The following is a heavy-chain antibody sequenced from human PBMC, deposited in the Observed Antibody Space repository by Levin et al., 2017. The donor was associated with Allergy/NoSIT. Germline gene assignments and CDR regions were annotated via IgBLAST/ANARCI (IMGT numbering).Heavy chain of an antibody. D-gene: IGHD4-17*01. CDR2: TYYRSKWYN. V-gene: IGHV6-1*01. CDR3: ARGTGTMTELNFHYYYGMDV. Sequence: SQTLLLTCAISGDSLSSNSAAWNWIRQSPSRGLEWLGRTYYRSKWYNDYAVSVKSRITISPDTSKNQFSLQLNSVTPEDTAVYYCARGTGTMTELNFHYYYGMDVWGQGTTVTVSS. CDR1: GDSLSSNSAA. J-gene: IGHJ6*02.